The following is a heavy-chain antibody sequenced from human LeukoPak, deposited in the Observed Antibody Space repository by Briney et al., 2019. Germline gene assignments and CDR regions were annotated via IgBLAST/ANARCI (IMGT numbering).Heavy chain of an antibody. D-gene: IGHD6-13*01. CDR2: IIGSGGDT. V-gene: IGHV3-23*01. Sequence: GGSLRLSCAASGFTFSSYAMSWVRQAPGKGLEWVSTIIGSGGDTYYADSVKGQFTISRDTSKNTLYLQMKSLRAEDTAVYYCAKAWAAAGTFASWGQGTLVTVSS. CDR3: AKAWAAAGTFAS. CDR1: GFTFSSYA. J-gene: IGHJ4*02.